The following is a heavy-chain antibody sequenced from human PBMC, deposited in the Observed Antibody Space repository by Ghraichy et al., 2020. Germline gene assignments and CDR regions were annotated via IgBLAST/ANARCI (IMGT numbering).Heavy chain of an antibody. CDR1: GESLSGYY. CDR2: INQSGIT. CDR3: ARGRRELRRFDL. D-gene: IGHD1-26*01. V-gene: IGHV4-34*01. J-gene: IGHJ5*02. Sequence: GSLRLSCAVYGESLSGYYWTWIRQPPGKGLQWIGEINQSGITKYNPSLKSRVTISVDTSNNHFSLNLNSVTAADAAVYFCARGRRELRRFDLWGQGTLVTVSS.